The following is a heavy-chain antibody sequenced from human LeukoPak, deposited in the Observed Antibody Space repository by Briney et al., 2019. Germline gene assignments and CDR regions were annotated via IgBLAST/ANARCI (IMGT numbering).Heavy chain of an antibody. V-gene: IGHV3-23*01. CDR1: GFTFSSYS. Sequence: GGSLRLSCAASGFTFSSYSMTWVRLPPGKGLEWVSRISASSGNTYYADSVKGRFTISRDNSKNTLYLQMNSLRAEDTAVYYCARVLQQLGDDYWGQGTLVTVSS. J-gene: IGHJ4*02. D-gene: IGHD6-6*01. CDR2: ISASSGNT. CDR3: ARVLQQLGDDY.